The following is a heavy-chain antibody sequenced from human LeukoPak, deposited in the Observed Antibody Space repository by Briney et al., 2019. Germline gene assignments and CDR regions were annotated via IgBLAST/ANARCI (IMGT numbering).Heavy chain of an antibody. D-gene: IGHD2-2*02. CDR1: GGSIGSYY. Sequence: SETLSLTCTDSGGSIGSYYWSLIRQPPGKGLEWIGYVYYSGSTGYNPSLKSRVTISVDTSKNQFSLKLSSVTAADTAVYYCARSGYFSSTSCYRSLWFDPWGQGTLVTVSS. V-gene: IGHV4-59*01. J-gene: IGHJ5*02. CDR2: VYYSGST. CDR3: ARSGYFSSTSCYRSLWFDP.